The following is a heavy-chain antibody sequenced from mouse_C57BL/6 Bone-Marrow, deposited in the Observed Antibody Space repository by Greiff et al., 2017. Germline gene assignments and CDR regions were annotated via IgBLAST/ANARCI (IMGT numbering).Heavy chain of an antibody. V-gene: IGHV1-66*01. CDR1: GYSFTSYY. Sequence: QVQLQQSGPELVKPGASVKISCKASGYSFTSYYIHWVKQRPGQGLEWIGWIYPGSGNTKYNEKFKGKATLTADTSSSTAYMQLSSLTSEDSAVYYCAGSYYGSSYVDYWGQGTTLTVSS. J-gene: IGHJ2*01. D-gene: IGHD1-1*01. CDR2: IYPGSGNT. CDR3: AGSYYGSSYVDY.